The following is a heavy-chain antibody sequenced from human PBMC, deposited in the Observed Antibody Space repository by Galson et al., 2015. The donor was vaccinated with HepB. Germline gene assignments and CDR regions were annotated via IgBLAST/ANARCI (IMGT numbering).Heavy chain of an antibody. J-gene: IGHJ5*02. CDR3: ATQGLWFGELPS. Sequence: SVKVSCKASGYTFTSYGITWVRQAPGQGLEWMGRISAYNGDTNYAQKLQGRVTMTTDTSTSTAYMELRSLRSDDTAVYYCATQGLWFGELPSWGQGTLVTVSS. CDR1: GYTFTSYG. D-gene: IGHD3-10*01. CDR2: ISAYNGDT. V-gene: IGHV1-18*01.